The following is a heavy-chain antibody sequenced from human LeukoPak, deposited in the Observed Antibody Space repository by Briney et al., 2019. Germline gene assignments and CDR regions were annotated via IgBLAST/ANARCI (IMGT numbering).Heavy chain of an antibody. CDR3: AKDNWVATRGHYGFDY. V-gene: IGHV3-7*03. Sequence: GGALRLSCAASGFTFSSYWMSWVRQAPGKGLEWVANIKQDGSEKYYVDSVKGRFTISRDNAKNSRYLQMNSLRTEDTALYYCAKDNWVATRGHYGFDYWGQGTLVTVSS. J-gene: IGHJ4*02. CDR2: IKQDGSEK. D-gene: IGHD5-12*01. CDR1: GFTFSSYW.